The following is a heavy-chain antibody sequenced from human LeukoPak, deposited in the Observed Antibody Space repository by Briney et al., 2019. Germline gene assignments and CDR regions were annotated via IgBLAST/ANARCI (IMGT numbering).Heavy chain of an antibody. Sequence: PSETLSLTCAVYGGSFSGYYWSWIRQPPGKGLEWIGDIYYRGSTNYNPSLKSRVTLSVDTSKNQFSLKLSSVTAADTAVYYCARDSSSNWYFDLWGRGTLVTVSS. CDR3: ARDSSSNWYFDL. J-gene: IGHJ2*01. CDR2: IYYRGST. D-gene: IGHD2-2*01. V-gene: IGHV4-59*01. CDR1: GGSFSGYY.